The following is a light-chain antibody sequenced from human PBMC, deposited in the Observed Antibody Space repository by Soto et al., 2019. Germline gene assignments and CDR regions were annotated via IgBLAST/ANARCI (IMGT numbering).Light chain of an antibody. CDR3: QQYDNWPGT. J-gene: IGKJ1*01. Sequence: EIVMTQSPATLSVFPGERATLSCRASQSVSSNLAWYQQKPGQAPRLLIYGAFTRATGIPARFSVSRSGTEFTLTITSLQSEDFAVYYCQQYDNWPGTFGQGTKVEIK. CDR2: GAF. CDR1: QSVSSN. V-gene: IGKV3-15*01.